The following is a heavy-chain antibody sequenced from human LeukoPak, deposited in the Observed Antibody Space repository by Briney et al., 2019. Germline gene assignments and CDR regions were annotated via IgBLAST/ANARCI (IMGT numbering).Heavy chain of an antibody. CDR3: AKVAPLGDGDYWYFDL. CDR2: ISASGGRT. CDR1: GFIFSSYG. V-gene: IGHV3-23*01. D-gene: IGHD4-17*01. Sequence: PGGSLRLSCAASGFIFSSYGMSWVRQAPGKGLEWVSAISASGGRTYHADSVKGRFTISRDNSKNTLYLQMNSLRAEDTAVYCCAKVAPLGDGDYWYFDLWGRGTQVTASS. J-gene: IGHJ2*01.